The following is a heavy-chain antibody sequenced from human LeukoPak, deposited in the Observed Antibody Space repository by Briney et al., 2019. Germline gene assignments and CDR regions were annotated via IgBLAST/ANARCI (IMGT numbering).Heavy chain of an antibody. D-gene: IGHD1-26*01. V-gene: IGHV4-39*01. CDR1: GGSISSSSYY. CDR3: ARQIPGYSPVDP. J-gene: IGHJ5*02. Sequence: SETLSLTCTVSGGSISSSSYYWGWIRQPPGKGLEWIGSIYHSGSTYYNPSLKSRVTISVDTSKNQFSLKLSSVTAADTAVYYCARQIPGYSPVDPWGQGTLVTVSS. CDR2: IYHSGST.